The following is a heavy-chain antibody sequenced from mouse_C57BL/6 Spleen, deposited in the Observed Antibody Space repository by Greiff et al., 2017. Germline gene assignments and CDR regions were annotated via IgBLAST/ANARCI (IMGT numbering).Heavy chain of an antibody. V-gene: IGHV1-53*01. CDR2: INPSNGGT. D-gene: IGHD2-3*01. CDR1: GYTFTSYW. Sequence: QVQLQQSGTELVKPGASVKLSCKASGYTFTSYWMHWVKQRPGQGLEWIGNINPSNGGTNYNEKFKSKATLTVDKSSSAAYMQLSSLTSEDCAVYYCAADGYYVLFAYWGQGTLVTVSA. J-gene: IGHJ3*01. CDR3: AADGYYVLFAY.